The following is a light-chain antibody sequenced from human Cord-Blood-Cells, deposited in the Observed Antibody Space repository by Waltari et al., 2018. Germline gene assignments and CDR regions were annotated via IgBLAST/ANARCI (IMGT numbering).Light chain of an antibody. J-gene: IGLJ2*01. CDR1: SSNIGSNY. V-gene: IGLV1-47*01. Sequence: QSVLTQPPSASGTPGQRVTISCSGSSSNIGSNYVYWYQQLPGTAPKRLIYRNNQRPSGVPDRFSGSKSGTSASLAISGLRSEDEAEYYCAAWDDSLSGVVFGGGTKLTVL. CDR2: RNN. CDR3: AAWDDSLSGVV.